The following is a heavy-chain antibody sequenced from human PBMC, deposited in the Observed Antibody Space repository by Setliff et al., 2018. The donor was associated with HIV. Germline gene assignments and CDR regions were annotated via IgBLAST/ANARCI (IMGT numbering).Heavy chain of an antibody. Sequence: KPSETLSLTCSVSGGSISSHYWSWIRQPPVKGLEWIGYIYYSGSTNYNPSLKSGSTNYNASLKGRVTISLDTSKNQFSLKLTSVTAADTAVYYCASGRVRQSRKFGGVIVLPPFDYWGQGTLVTVSS. J-gene: IGHJ4*02. CDR1: GGSISSHY. D-gene: IGHD3-16*02. CDR2: IYYSGST. CDR3: ASGRVRQSRKFGGVIVLPPFDY. V-gene: IGHV4-59*11.